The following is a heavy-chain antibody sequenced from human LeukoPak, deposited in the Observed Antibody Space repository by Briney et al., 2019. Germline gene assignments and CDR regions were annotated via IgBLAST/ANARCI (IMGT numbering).Heavy chain of an antibody. V-gene: IGHV4-59*11. Sequence: SETLSLTCTVSGGSISSHYWSWIRQPPGKGLEWIGYIYSTWSTNYNPSLKSRVTISVDTSKNQFFLKLSSVTVADTAVYCARGFSGVTAFDIWGQGTMVTVSS. D-gene: IGHD3-10*01. J-gene: IGHJ3*02. CDR2: IYSTWST. CDR3: ARGFSGVTAFDI. CDR1: GGSISSHY.